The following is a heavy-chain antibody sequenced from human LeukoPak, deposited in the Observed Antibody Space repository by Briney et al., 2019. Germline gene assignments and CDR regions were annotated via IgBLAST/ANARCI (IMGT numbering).Heavy chain of an antibody. CDR3: TRAGYSSGFDS. CDR1: GFTLSGYW. J-gene: IGHJ5*01. D-gene: IGHD6-19*01. CDR2: INSDGYSI. V-gene: IGHV3-74*03. Sequence: GGSLRLSCAASGFTLSGYWMHWVRQAPGKGLVWVSRINSDGYSITYADSVKGRFTISRDNAKNTLYLQMNSLIAEDTAVYFCTRAGYSSGFDSWGQGTLVTVSS.